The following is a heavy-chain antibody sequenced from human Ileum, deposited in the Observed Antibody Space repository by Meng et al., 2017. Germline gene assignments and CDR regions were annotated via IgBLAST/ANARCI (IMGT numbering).Heavy chain of an antibody. Sequence: QVPLQESGPGLVEPSGTLSLTCVVSGDSLSSSNWWNWVRQPPGKGLEWIGEIFHTGSTNYNPSLKSRVTISADKSKNQFSLNLSSVTAADTAVYYCATNKNKKIDYWGQETLVTVSS. D-gene: IGHD2/OR15-2a*01. CDR1: GDSLSSSNW. V-gene: IGHV4-4*02. CDR2: IFHTGST. CDR3: ATNKNKKIDY. J-gene: IGHJ4*02.